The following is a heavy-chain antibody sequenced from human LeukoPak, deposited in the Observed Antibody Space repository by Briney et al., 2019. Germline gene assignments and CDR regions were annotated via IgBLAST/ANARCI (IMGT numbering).Heavy chain of an antibody. J-gene: IGHJ4*02. CDR2: IYHSGST. CDR3: ARGGSGWLLDY. D-gene: IGHD6-19*01. Sequence: TASETLSLTCAVSGYSISSGYYWGWIRQPPGKGLEWIGSIYHSGSTYYNPSLKGRVTIPVDTSKNQFSLKLSSVTAADTAVYYCARGGSGWLLDYWGQGTLVTVSS. CDR1: GYSISSGYY. V-gene: IGHV4-38-2*01.